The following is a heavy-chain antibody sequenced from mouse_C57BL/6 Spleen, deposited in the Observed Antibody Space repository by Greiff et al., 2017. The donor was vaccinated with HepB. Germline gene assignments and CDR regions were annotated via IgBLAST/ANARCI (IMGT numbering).Heavy chain of an antibody. CDR1: GYTFTDYE. Sequence: QVQLQQSGAELVRPGASVTLSCKASGYTFTDYEMHWVKQTPVHGLEWIGAIDPETGGTAYNQKFKGKAILTADKSSSTAYMELRSLTSEDSAVYYCTRPPAGSSSGYFDVWGTGTTVTVSS. V-gene: IGHV1-15*01. D-gene: IGHD1-1*01. J-gene: IGHJ1*03. CDR3: TRPPAGSSSGYFDV. CDR2: IDPETGGT.